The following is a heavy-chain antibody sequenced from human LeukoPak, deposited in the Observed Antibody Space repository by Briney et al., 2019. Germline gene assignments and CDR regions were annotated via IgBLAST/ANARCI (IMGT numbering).Heavy chain of an antibody. CDR1: GYTFTGYY. J-gene: IGHJ6*03. V-gene: IGHV1-8*02. Sequence: GASVKVSCKASGYTFTGYYIHWVRQAPGQGLEWMGWINPNSGNTGYAQKFQGRVTMTRNTSISTAYMELSSLRSEDTAVYYCARGYRWCLPLLCSGSYYYYYMDVWGKGTTVTISS. CDR3: ARGYRWCLPLLCSGSYYYYYMDV. CDR2: INPNSGNT. D-gene: IGHD3-10*02.